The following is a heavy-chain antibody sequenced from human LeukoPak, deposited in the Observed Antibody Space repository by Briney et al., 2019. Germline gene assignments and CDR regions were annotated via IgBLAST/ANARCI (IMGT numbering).Heavy chain of an antibody. V-gene: IGHV3-66*01. Sequence: GGSLILSCAASGFTVSSNYMSWVRQAPGKGLEWVSLIYSGGSTYYADSVKGRFTISRDNSKNTLYLQMNSLRAEDTAVYYCRSSGYSSSSSLYYFDYWGQGTLVTVSS. CDR3: RSSGYSSSSSLYYFDY. CDR1: GFTVSSNY. CDR2: IYSGGST. J-gene: IGHJ4*02. D-gene: IGHD6-6*01.